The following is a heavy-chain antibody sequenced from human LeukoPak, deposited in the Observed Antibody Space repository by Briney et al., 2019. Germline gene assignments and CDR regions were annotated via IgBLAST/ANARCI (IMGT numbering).Heavy chain of an antibody. CDR1: GYTYG. D-gene: IGHD2-15*01. J-gene: IGHJ3*02. V-gene: IGHV1-18*01. CDR3: ARDRYCSGGSCYSDAFDI. CDR2: ISTQNGNT. Sequence: ASVRVSCKASGYTYGITWVRQAPGQGLDWMGWISTQNGNTNYAQNLQGRVTMTTDTSTSTSFMDLRSLRSDDTAMYYCARDRYCSGGSCYSDAFDIWGQGTMVTVSS.